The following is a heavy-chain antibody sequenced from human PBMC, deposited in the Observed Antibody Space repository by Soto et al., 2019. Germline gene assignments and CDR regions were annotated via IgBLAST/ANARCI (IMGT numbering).Heavy chain of an antibody. V-gene: IGHV4-39*07. Sequence: SENLSLACTVSGSSISSGDYYWSLIPQPPGKGLEWIGGVNHRGSTYNPSLQSRATMSVDTSKNQFSLKLSSVTAADSAVYYCARDGFCTSTTCRIGNWFDPWGQG. D-gene: IGHD2-2*03. CDR2: VNHRGST. CDR1: GSSISSGDYY. J-gene: IGHJ5*02. CDR3: ARDGFCTSTTCRIGNWFDP.